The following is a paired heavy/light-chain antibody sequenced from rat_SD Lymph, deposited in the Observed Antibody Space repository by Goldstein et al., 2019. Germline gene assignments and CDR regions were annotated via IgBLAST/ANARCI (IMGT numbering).Heavy chain of an antibody. CDR3: ARRRWEY. CDR2: ISSSSGT. V-gene: IGHV5-62*01. J-gene: IGHJ2*01. CDR1: GFTFSSYG. Sequence: VQLVESGGGLVQPGKSLKLSCSASGFTFSSYGMHWIRQAPGKGLDWVAYISSSSGTVYADAVKGRFTISRDNAKNTLYLQLNSLKSEDTAIYYCARRRWEYWGQGVMVTVSS. D-gene: IGHD5-1*01.
Light chain of an antibody. CDR2: LVS. Sequence: DVVLTQTPPTLSATIGQSVSISCRSSQSLLHSNGNTYLNWLLQRPGQPPQLLIYLVSRLESGVPNRFSGSGSGTDFTLKISGVEAEDLGVYYCVQSTHADTFGAGTKLELK. J-gene: IGKJ2-2*01. V-gene: IGKV2S25*01. CDR3: VQSTHADT. CDR1: QSLLHSNGNTY.